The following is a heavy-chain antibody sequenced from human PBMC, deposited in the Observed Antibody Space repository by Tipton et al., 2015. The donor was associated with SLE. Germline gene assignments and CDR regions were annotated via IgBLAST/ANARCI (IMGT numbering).Heavy chain of an antibody. Sequence: VQLVQSGAEVKKPGESLKISCKGSGYSFTSYWIGWVRQMPGKGLEWMGIIYPGDSDTRYSPSFEGQVTVSADKSISTAYLQWSSLKASDTAMYYCARHKASLGGWSYAFDIWGQGTMVTVSS. V-gene: IGHV5-51*01. CDR2: IYPGDSDT. D-gene: IGHD2-15*01. CDR1: GYSFTSYW. J-gene: IGHJ3*02. CDR3: ARHKASLGGWSYAFDI.